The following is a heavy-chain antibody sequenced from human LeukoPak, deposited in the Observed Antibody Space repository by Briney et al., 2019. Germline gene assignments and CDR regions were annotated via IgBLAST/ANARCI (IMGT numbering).Heavy chain of an antibody. D-gene: IGHD3-10*01. J-gene: IGHJ6*02. CDR2: IYYSGST. Sequence: PSETLSLTCTVSGGSISSSSYYWGWIRQPPGKGLEWIGSIYYSGSTYYNPSLKSRVTISVDTSKNQFSLKLSSVTAADTAVYYCARENHGSYYYYGMDVWGQGTTVTVSS. CDR3: ARENHGSYYYYGMDV. V-gene: IGHV4-39*07. CDR1: GGSISSSSYY.